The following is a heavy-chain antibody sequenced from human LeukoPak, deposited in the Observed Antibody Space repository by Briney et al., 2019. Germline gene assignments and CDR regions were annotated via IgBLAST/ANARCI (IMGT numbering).Heavy chain of an antibody. J-gene: IGHJ6*02. CDR2: IYYSGST. V-gene: IGHV4-61*08. Sequence: SETLSLTCTVSGGSVSSGGYYWSWIRQPPGKGLEWIGYIYYSGSTNYNPSLKSRVTISVDTSKNQFSLKLSSVTAADTAVYYCARGGYYDIAGMDVWGQGPRSPSP. CDR3: ARGGYYDIAGMDV. CDR1: GGSVSSGGYY. D-gene: IGHD3-9*01.